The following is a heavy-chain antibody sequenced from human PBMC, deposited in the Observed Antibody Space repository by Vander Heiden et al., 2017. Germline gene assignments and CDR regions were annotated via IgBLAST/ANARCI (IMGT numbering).Heavy chain of an antibody. V-gene: IGHV3-7*01. CDR1: GFTFNRYW. CDR3: AREVWTEYGKSWSFSADY. Sequence: RVSCAASGFTFNRYWMAWVRQAPGKGLEWVATVKQDESRKYYVDSVKGRFTISRDNANSFLYLQMDNLSAEDTAVYYCAREVWTEYGKSWSFSADYWGQGTLVTVSS. D-gene: IGHD6-13*01. CDR2: VKQDESRK. J-gene: IGHJ4*02.